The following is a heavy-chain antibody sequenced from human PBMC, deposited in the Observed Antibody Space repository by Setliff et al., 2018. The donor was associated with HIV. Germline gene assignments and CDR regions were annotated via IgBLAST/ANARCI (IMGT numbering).Heavy chain of an antibody. D-gene: IGHD1-7*01. Sequence: WETLSLTCAVYGGSFSGYYWSWIRQSPGKGLEWIGEINHSGSSNYNPSLKSRVTVSVDTSKNQFSLELSSVTAADTAVFFCARVANRRGPRGITGTTGYSYYMDVWGKGTTVTVSS. CDR2: INHSGSS. V-gene: IGHV4-34*01. J-gene: IGHJ6*03. CDR3: ARVANRRGPRGITGTTGYSYYMDV. CDR1: GGSFSGYY.